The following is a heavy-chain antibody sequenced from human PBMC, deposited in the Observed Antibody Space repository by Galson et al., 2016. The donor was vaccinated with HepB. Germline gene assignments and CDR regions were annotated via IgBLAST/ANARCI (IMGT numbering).Heavy chain of an antibody. CDR2: ISGSGGST. J-gene: IGHJ6*02. V-gene: IGHV3-23*01. Sequence: SLRLSCAASGFTFSSYAMSWVRQAPGKGLEWVSAISGSGGSTSYADSVKGRFTISRDNSKNTLYLQMNSLRAEDTAVYYRAKDLGFLEWLFFDSYYYYGMDVWGQGTTVTVSS. CDR3: AKDLGFLEWLFFDSYYYYGMDV. D-gene: IGHD3-3*01. CDR1: GFTFSSYA.